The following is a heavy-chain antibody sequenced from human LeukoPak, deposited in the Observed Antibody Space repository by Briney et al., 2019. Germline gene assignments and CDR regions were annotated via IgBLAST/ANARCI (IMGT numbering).Heavy chain of an antibody. Sequence: SETLSLTCTVSGDSFTSTDYWWDWVRLPPGKGLEWIGAIQTTGRTFANPSLKSRVTISVDTSKKQFSLYLRSATAADTAVYYCARLSLNVVAATIWFDPWGQGTLVTVSS. CDR3: ARLSLNVVAATIWFDP. V-gene: IGHV4-39*01. D-gene: IGHD2-15*01. CDR1: GDSFTSTDYW. CDR2: IQTTGRT. J-gene: IGHJ5*02.